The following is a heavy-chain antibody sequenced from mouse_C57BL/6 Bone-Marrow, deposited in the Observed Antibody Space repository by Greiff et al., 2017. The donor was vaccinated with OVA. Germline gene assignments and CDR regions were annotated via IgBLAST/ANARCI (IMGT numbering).Heavy chain of an antibody. V-gene: IGHV1-82*01. J-gene: IGHJ2*01. D-gene: IGHD1-1*01. CDR2: IYPGDGDT. Sequence: QLQQSGPELVKPGASVKISCKASGYAFSSSWMNWVKQRPGKGLEWIGRIYPGDGDTNYNGKFKGKATLTADKSSSTAYMQLSSLTSEDSAVYFCAVYYYGSSAYYFDYWGQGTTLTVSS. CDR3: AVYYYGSSAYYFDY. CDR1: GYAFSSSW.